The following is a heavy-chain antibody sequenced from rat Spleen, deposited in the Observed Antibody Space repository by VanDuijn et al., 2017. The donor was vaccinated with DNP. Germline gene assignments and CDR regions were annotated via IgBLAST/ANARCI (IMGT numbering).Heavy chain of an antibody. V-gene: IGHV3-3*01. J-gene: IGHJ2*01. D-gene: IGHD1-4*01. Sequence: EVQLQESGPGLVKPSQSLSLTCSVTGYSITSNHKWSWIRKFPGNELEWMGYINNAGSTNYNPSLKGRFSITRDTSKNQFFLQLNSVTTEDTATYYCARWTRYFDAWGQGVMVTVSS. CDR3: ARWTRYFDA. CDR1: GYSITSNHK. CDR2: INNAGST.